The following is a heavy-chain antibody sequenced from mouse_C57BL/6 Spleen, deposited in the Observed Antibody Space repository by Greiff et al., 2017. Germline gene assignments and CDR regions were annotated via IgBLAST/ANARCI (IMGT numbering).Heavy chain of an antibody. Sequence: QVQLQQPGAELVRPGTSVKLSCKASGYTFTSYWMHWVKQRPGQGLEWIGVIDPSDSYTNYNQKFKGKATLTVDTSSSTAYMQLSSLTSEDSAVYYCARSQDYGGFAYWGQGTLVTVSA. CDR2: IDPSDSYT. D-gene: IGHD2-4*01. CDR3: ARSQDYGGFAY. CDR1: GYTFTSYW. J-gene: IGHJ3*01. V-gene: IGHV1-59*01.